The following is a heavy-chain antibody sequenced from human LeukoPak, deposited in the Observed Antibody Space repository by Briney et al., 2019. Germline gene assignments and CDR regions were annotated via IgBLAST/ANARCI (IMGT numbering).Heavy chain of an antibody. CDR3: SICILSTTTPGDFFDY. V-gene: IGHV3-21*01. CDR2: ISSGSTYL. J-gene: IGHJ4*02. D-gene: IGHD2/OR15-2a*01. CDR1: VFSFAHSV. Sequence: GGSLRLSCTASVFSFAHSVMFWFRQAPGKGLEWVSCISSGSTYLYYAESMKGRFTISRDNARNSLYLQMNSLRPEDTSLYDCSICILSTTTPGDFFDYWGQGTLVTVSS.